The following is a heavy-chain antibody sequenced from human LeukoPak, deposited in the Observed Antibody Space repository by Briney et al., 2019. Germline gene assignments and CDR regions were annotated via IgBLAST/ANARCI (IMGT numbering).Heavy chain of an antibody. V-gene: IGHV1-69*06. D-gene: IGHD6-19*01. CDR2: IIPIFGTA. Sequence: SVKVSCKASGGTFSSYAISWVRQAPGQGLEWMGGIIPIFGTANYAQKFQGRVTMTEDTSTDTAYMELSSLRSEDTAVYYCAIEPGYSSGWYSWFDPWGQGTLVTVSS. CDR3: AIEPGYSSGWYSWFDP. J-gene: IGHJ5*02. CDR1: GGTFSSYA.